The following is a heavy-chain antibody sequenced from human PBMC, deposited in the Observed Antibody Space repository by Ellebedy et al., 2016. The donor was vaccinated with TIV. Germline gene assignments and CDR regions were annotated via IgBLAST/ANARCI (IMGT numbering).Heavy chain of an antibody. V-gene: IGHV4-34*01. CDR3: ARLYVWGSYRLDY. D-gene: IGHD3-16*02. J-gene: IGHJ4*02. CDR1: VWSFSGYY. CDR2: INHRGST. Sequence: SETLSLTXAVYVWSFSGYYWSWIRQPPGKGLEWIGEINHRGSTNYNPSLKSRVTISVDTSKNQFSLKLSSVTAAETAVYYCARLYVWGSYRLDYWGQGTLVTVSS.